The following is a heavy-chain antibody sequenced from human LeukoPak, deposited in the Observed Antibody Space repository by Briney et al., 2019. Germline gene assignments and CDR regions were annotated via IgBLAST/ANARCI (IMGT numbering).Heavy chain of an antibody. D-gene: IGHD6-13*01. J-gene: IGHJ4*02. CDR2: IIPIFGTA. CDR3: ARDRVLAAAGIDY. CDR1: GGTFSSYA. Sequence: SVKVSFKASGGTFSSYAISWVRQAPGQGLEWMGGIIPIFGTANYAQKFQGRVTITADESTSTAYMELSSLRSEDTAVYYCARDRVLAAAGIDYWGQGTLVTVSS. V-gene: IGHV1-69*01.